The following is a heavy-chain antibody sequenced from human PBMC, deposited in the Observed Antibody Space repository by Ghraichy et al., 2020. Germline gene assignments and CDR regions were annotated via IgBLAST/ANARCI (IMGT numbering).Heavy chain of an antibody. D-gene: IGHD5-12*01. CDR2: ISSSSSTI. Sequence: GESLNISCAASGFTFSSYSMNWVRQAPGKGLEWVSYISSSSSTIYYADSVKGQFTISRDNAKNSLYLQMNSLRDEDTAVYYCAREYRIVATRYYYYYGMDVWGQGTTVTVSS. CDR3: AREYRIVATRYYYYYGMDV. CDR1: GFTFSSYS. V-gene: IGHV3-48*02. J-gene: IGHJ6*02.